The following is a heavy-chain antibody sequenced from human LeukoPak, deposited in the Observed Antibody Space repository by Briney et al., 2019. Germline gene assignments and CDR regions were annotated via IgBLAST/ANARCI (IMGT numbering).Heavy chain of an antibody. V-gene: IGHV1-2*02. D-gene: IGHD1-1*01. J-gene: IGHJ4*02. CDR1: GYSVSDYY. Sequence: ASVKVSCKTSGYSVSDYYMHWVRQAPGQGLEWMGWINPNTGGTKYAQEFQGRVTMTRDMSMSTVYMELSSLRSEDTAVFYCTTFDYWGQGTPVTVSS. CDR2: INPNTGGT. CDR3: TTFDY.